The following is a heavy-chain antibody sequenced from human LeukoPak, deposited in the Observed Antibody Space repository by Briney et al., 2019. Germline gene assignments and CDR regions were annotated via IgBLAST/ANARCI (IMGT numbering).Heavy chain of an antibody. D-gene: IGHD3-16*01. Sequence: PGGSLRLSCAASGFTFSSYGMHWVRQAPGKGLEWVAVISYDGSNKYYADSVKGRFTISRDNSKNTLYLQMNSLRAEDTAVYYCAKGQGGYYFDFWGQGTLVTVSS. CDR1: GFTFSSYG. CDR3: AKGQGGYYFDF. CDR2: ISYDGSNK. V-gene: IGHV3-30*18. J-gene: IGHJ4*02.